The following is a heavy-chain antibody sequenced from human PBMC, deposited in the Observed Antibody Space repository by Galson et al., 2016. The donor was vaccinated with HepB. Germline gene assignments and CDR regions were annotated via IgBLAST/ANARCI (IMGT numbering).Heavy chain of an antibody. D-gene: IGHD1-26*01. J-gene: IGHJ3*02. V-gene: IGHV3-21*01. CDR2: ISSRSSYI. Sequence: SLRLSCAASGFTFSSYSMNWVRQAPGKGLEWVSSISSRSSYIYHADSVKGRFTISRDNAKNSLYLQMNSLRSEDTAVYYCARDRIVGAKVYSDAFDIWGQGTMVTVSS. CDR1: GFTFSSYS. CDR3: ARDRIVGAKVYSDAFDI.